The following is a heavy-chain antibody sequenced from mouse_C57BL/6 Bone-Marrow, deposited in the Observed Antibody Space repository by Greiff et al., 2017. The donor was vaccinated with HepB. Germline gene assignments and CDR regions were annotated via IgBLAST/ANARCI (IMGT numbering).Heavy chain of an antibody. CDR2: IYPGDGDT. Sequence: QVQLKESGPELVKPGASVKISCKASGYAFSSSWMNWVKQRPGKGLEWIGRIYPGDGDTNYNGKFKGKATLTADKSTSTAYMQLSSLTSEDSAVYFCARGHYDVPYYFDYWGQGTTLTVSS. J-gene: IGHJ2*01. D-gene: IGHD2-4*01. CDR1: GYAFSSSW. CDR3: ARGHYDVPYYFDY. V-gene: IGHV1-82*01.